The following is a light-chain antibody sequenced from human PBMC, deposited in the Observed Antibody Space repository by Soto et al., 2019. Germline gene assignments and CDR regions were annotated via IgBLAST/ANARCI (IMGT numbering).Light chain of an antibody. Sequence: DIQMTQSPSTLSASVGDRITITCRASQSISSSLAWYQQKPGKAPKLLIYKASSLQSGVPSRFGGTGSGTEFTLTISSLQPDDFATYYCHQYNSYSRTFGQGTKVDIK. CDR1: QSISSS. CDR3: HQYNSYSRT. J-gene: IGKJ1*01. CDR2: KAS. V-gene: IGKV1-5*03.